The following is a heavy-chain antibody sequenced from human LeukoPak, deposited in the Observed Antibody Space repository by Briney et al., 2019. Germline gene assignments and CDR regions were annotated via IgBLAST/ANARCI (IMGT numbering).Heavy chain of an antibody. CDR3: ARDKSSGGLLVTDY. CDR2: INTYNGNT. J-gene: IGHJ4*02. D-gene: IGHD3-9*01. CDR1: GYTFTSYG. V-gene: IGHV1-18*01. Sequence: ASVKVSCKASGYTFTSYGISWVRQAPGQGLEWMGWINTYNGNTSYAQKLQGRVTMTTDTSTTTAYMELRSLSSDDTALYYCARDKSSGGLLVTDYWGQGTLVTVSS.